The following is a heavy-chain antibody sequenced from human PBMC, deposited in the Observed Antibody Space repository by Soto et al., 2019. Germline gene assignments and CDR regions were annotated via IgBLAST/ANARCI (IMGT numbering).Heavy chain of an antibody. V-gene: IGHV3-23*01. CDR1: GFTFDGFP. J-gene: IGHJ4*02. D-gene: IGHD1-7*01. Sequence: PGGSLRLSCKATGFTFDGFPMTWVRQTPGKGLQWVAAISGSGHTITYADSVTGRFTISRDNSKDTLYLQMNSLRPEDTAVYYCARANWYSLDYWGQGTLVTVSS. CDR2: ISGSGHTI. CDR3: ARANWYSLDY.